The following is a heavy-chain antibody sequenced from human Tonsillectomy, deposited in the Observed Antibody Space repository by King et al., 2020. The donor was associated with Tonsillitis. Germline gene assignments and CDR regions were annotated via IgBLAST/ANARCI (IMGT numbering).Heavy chain of an antibody. J-gene: IGHJ4*02. CDR3: ARDLTTLFLFDY. Sequence: VQLVESGGGVVQPGRSLRLSCAASGFTFSSYAMHWVRQAPGKGLEWVAVISYDGGNKYYADSVKGRFTISRANSKNTLYLQMNSLRSEDTAVYYCARDLTTLFLFDYWGQGTLVTVSS. V-gene: IGHV3-30-3*01. CDR1: GFTFSSYA. CDR2: ISYDGGNK. D-gene: IGHD3-9*01.